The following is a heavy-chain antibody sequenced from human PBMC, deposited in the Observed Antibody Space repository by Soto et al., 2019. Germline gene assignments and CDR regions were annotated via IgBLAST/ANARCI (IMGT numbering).Heavy chain of an antibody. CDR3: ARHVATSWFDP. J-gene: IGHJ5*02. Sequence: QLQLQESGPGLVKPSETLSLTCTVSGGSISSSSYYWGWIRQPPGKGLEWIGSIYYSGSTYYNPSLKSRVTISVDTSKNQFSLKLSSVTAAHTAVYYCARHVATSWFDPWGQGTLVTVSS. CDR2: IYYSGST. CDR1: GGSISSSSYY. V-gene: IGHV4-39*01.